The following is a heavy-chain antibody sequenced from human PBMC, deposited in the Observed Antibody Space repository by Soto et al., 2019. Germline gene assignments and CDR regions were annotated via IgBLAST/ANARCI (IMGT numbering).Heavy chain of an antibody. CDR2: IYYSGST. V-gene: IGHV4-39*01. CDR3: ARHEGIVATIDY. D-gene: IGHD5-12*01. Sequence: SETLSLTCTVSGGSISSSSYYWGWIRQPPGKGLEWIGSIYYSGSTYYNPSLKSRVTISVDTSKNQFSLNLSSVTAADTAVYYCARHEGIVATIDYWGQGTLVTVSS. J-gene: IGHJ4*02. CDR1: GGSISSSSYY.